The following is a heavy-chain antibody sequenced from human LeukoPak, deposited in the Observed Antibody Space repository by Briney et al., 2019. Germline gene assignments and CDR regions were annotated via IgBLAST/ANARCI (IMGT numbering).Heavy chain of an antibody. Sequence: QAGGSLRLSCAASGFTFSSYAMSWVRQAPGKGLEWVSAISGSGGSTYYADSVKGRFTISRDTSKNTLYLQMNSLRDEDTAVYYCATSGIAAAGKDYFDYWGQGTLVTVSS. CDR1: GFTFSSYA. CDR2: ISGSGGST. D-gene: IGHD6-13*01. J-gene: IGHJ4*02. CDR3: ATSGIAAAGKDYFDY. V-gene: IGHV3-23*01.